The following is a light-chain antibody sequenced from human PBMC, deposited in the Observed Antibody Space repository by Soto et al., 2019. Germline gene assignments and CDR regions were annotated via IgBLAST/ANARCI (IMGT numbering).Light chain of an antibody. V-gene: IGLV7-43*01. CDR2: STS. Sequence: QTVVTQEPSLTVPPGGTVTLTCASSTGTVTSGYSPSWFQKKPGQAPRALIYSTSNRHSWTPARFSGSLLGGKAALTLSAVQPEDEADYYCLLYYGDVNWVFGGGTKVTVL. CDR3: LLYYGDVNWV. J-gene: IGLJ3*02. CDR1: TGTVTSGYS.